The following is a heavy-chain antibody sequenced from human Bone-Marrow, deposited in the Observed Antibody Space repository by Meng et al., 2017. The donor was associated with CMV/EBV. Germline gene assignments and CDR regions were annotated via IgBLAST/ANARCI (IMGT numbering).Heavy chain of an antibody. V-gene: IGHV3-74*01. Sequence: GESLKISCAASGFTFSSYSMNWVRQAPGKGLVWVSRINSDGSSTSYADSVKGRFTISRDNSKNTLYLQMNSLRAEDTAVYYCARVRPPALISGYYPYWGQGTLVTVSS. D-gene: IGHD3-22*01. CDR3: ARVRPPALISGYYPY. CDR2: INSDGSST. J-gene: IGHJ4*02. CDR1: GFTFSSYS.